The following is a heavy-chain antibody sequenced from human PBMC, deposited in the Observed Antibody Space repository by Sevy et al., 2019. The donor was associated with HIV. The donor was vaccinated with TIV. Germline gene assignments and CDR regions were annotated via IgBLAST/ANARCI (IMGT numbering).Heavy chain of an antibody. CDR3: ARGGGYCISTRCSEYFQH. D-gene: IGHD2-2*01. J-gene: IGHJ1*01. CDR2: ISAYNGNT. Sequence: ASVKVSCKASGYTFTSYGISWVRQAPGQGLEWMGWISAYNGNTNYAQKLQGRVTMTTDTSTITAYMELRSLRSDDTAAYYCARGGGYCISTRCSEYFQHWGQGTLVTVSS. CDR1: GYTFTSYG. V-gene: IGHV1-18*01.